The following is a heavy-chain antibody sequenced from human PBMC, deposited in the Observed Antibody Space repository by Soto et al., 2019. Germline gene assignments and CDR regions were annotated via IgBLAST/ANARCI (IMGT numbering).Heavy chain of an antibody. Sequence: SETLSLTCAVSGYSISSGYFWGWFRQPPGKGLEWIGSIYHRGSTYYNPSLKSRVTISVDTSKNHFSLKLSSMTAADTALYYCARVNMADYFFDHWCQGTLVTAS. J-gene: IGHJ4*02. CDR2: IYHRGST. CDR1: GYSISSGYF. V-gene: IGHV4-38-2*01. D-gene: IGHD3-10*01. CDR3: ARVNMADYFFDH.